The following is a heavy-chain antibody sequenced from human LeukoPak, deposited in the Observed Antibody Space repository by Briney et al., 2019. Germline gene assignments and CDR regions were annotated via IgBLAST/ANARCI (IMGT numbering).Heavy chain of an antibody. CDR3: ARPVVSGNFDY. Sequence: ASVKVSCKASGGTFSSYAISWVRQAPGQGLEWMGWISGYSGNVNYAQNFQGRVTMTTVSSTTTAYMELRSLRSDDTAVYYCARPVVSGNFDYWGQGTLVTVSS. J-gene: IGHJ4*02. CDR2: ISGYSGNV. V-gene: IGHV1-18*01. CDR1: GGTFSSYA. D-gene: IGHD5/OR15-5a*01.